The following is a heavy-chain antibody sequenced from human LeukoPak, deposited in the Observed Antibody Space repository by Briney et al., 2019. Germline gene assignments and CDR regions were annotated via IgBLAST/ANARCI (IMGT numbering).Heavy chain of an antibody. CDR1: GGSISSYY. J-gene: IGHJ3*02. Sequence: PSETLSLTCTVSGGSISSYYWSWIRQPPGKGLEWIGYIYYSGSTNYNPSLKSRVTISVDTSKNQFSLKLSSVTAADTAVYYCARVKSSSWYWAFDIRGQGTMVTVSS. D-gene: IGHD6-13*01. V-gene: IGHV4-59*01. CDR3: ARVKSSSWYWAFDI. CDR2: IYYSGST.